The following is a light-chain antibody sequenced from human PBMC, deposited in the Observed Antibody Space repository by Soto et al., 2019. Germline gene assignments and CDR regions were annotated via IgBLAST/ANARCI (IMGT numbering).Light chain of an antibody. CDR2: AAS. V-gene: IGKV1-6*01. CDR3: LQDYNYPLT. J-gene: IGKJ1*01. CDR1: ENVRAY. Sequence: IQMTQSPSSLPASVGDTVVISCRASENVRAYVNWYQQKPGKAPQLLIFAASNLKSGVPSRFRGAGGGTDFTLAISSLQPEDFATYYRLQDYNYPLTFGQGTKVDIK.